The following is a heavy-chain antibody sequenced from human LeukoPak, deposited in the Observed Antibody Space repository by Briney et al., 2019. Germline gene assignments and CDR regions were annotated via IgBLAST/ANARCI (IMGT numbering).Heavy chain of an antibody. V-gene: IGHV1-8*01. J-gene: IGHJ4*02. Sequence: ASVKVSCKASGYTFTNYDINGVRQAAGQGLEWMGWMNPNSGDTDYVEKFQGRVTMTRDTSMNTAYMELSSLRSDDTAVYYCTRSGFGGGVHFDYWGQGTPVTVSS. CDR3: TRSGFGGGVHFDY. D-gene: IGHD3-16*01. CDR2: MNPNSGDT. CDR1: GYTFTNYD.